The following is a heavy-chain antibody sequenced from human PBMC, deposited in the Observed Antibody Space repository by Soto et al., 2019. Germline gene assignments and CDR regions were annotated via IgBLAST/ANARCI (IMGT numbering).Heavy chain of an antibody. J-gene: IGHJ4*02. V-gene: IGHV4-30-2*01. CDR3: ARVPDY. D-gene: IGHD2-2*01. CDR2: MYHSGST. CDR1: GGSISSGGYS. Sequence: SETLSLTCAVSGGSISSGGYSWSWIRQPPGKGLEWIGYMYHSGSTYYNPSLKSRVTISIDRSKNQFSLKLSSVTAADTAMYYCARVPDYWGQGILVSVSS.